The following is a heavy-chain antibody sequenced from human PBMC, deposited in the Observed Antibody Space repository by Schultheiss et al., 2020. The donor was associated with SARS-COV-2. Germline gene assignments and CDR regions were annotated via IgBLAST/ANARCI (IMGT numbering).Heavy chain of an antibody. CDR1: GFTFSTYA. J-gene: IGHJ6*02. V-gene: IGHV3-9*01. Sequence: GGSLRLSCAASGFTFSTYAMSWVRQAPGKGLEWVSGISWNSGSIGYADSVKGRFTISRDNAKNSLYLQMNSLRAEDTALYYCARVLYGDYDGMDVWGQGTTVTVSS. CDR2: ISWNSGSI. D-gene: IGHD4-17*01. CDR3: ARVLYGDYDGMDV.